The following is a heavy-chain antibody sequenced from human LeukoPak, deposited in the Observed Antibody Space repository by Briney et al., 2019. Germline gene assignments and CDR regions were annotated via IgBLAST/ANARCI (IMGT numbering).Heavy chain of an antibody. V-gene: IGHV3-30*03. CDR1: GFTFRTSA. Sequence: PGGSLRLSCAASGFTFRTSALYRVRQAPGKGLEWVAAISYDERDVYYADSVKGRFAISRDNSKDILYLQMNGLRLEDTAIYYCASLKEWLLLGGFDYWGQGALVTVSS. CDR3: ASLKEWLLLGGFDY. J-gene: IGHJ4*02. D-gene: IGHD3-22*01. CDR2: ISYDERDV.